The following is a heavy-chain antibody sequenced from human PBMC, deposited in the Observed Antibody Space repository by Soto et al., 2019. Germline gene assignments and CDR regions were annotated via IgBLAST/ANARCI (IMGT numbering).Heavy chain of an antibody. CDR2: IFSDDEK. CDR1: GFSLSNARMG. J-gene: IGHJ6*02. V-gene: IGHV2-26*01. D-gene: IGHD5-18*01. CDR3: ARISGYSYGYYYGMDV. Sequence: SGPTLVNPTETLTLTCTVSGFSLSNARMGVSWIRQPPGKALEWLAHIFSDDEKSYSTSLKSRLTIPKDTSKSQVVLTMTNMDPVDTATYYCARISGYSYGYYYGMDVWGQGTTVTVSS.